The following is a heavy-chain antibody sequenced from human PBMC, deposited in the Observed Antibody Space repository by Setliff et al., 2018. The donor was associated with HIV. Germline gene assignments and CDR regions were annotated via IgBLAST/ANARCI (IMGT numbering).Heavy chain of an antibody. Sequence: LSLTCTVSGGSISSSSYYWGWIRQPPGKGLEWIGSMYHSGSTYYNPSLKSRVTISVDTSKKQFSLKLRSVTAADTAVYYYARRRDGYNSAPWRNDYWGQGTLVTVSS. CDR3: ARRRDGYNSAPWRNDY. V-gene: IGHV4-39*01. D-gene: IGHD5-12*01. CDR2: MYHSGST. J-gene: IGHJ4*02. CDR1: GGSISSSSYY.